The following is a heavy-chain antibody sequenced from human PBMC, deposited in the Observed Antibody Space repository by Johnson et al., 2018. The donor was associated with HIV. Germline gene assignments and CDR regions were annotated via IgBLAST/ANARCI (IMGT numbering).Heavy chain of an antibody. CDR3: AKERVVVTTYDAFDI. Sequence: VQLVESGGGLVQPGGSLRLSCAASGFTFSRYWMSWVRQAPGKGLEWVANIKQDGSNKYYADSVKGRFTISRDNSKNTLYLQMNSLRAEDTAVYYCAKERVVVTTYDAFDIWGQGTMVTVSS. V-gene: IGHV3-7*01. J-gene: IGHJ3*02. D-gene: IGHD3-22*01. CDR2: IKQDGSNK. CDR1: GFTFSRYW.